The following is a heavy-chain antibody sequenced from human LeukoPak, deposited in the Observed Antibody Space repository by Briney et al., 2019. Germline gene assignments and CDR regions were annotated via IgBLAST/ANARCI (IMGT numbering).Heavy chain of an antibody. Sequence: SGPTLVKPTQTLTLTCTFSGFSLSTSGVGVGWIRQPPGKALEWLALIYWNDDNRYSPSLKSRLTITKDTSKNQVVLKMTNMDPVDTATYYCAHYGDYRFMYYFDYWGQGTLVTVSS. J-gene: IGHJ4*02. CDR3: AHYGDYRFMYYFDY. D-gene: IGHD4-17*01. CDR2: IYWNDDN. CDR1: GFSLSTSGVG. V-gene: IGHV2-5*01.